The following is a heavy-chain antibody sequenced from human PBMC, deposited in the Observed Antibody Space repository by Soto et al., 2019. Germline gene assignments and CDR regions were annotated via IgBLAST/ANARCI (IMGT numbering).Heavy chain of an antibody. Sequence: EVQLLESGGGLVQPGGSLRLSCATSGFTFSTYGMTWVRQAPGKGLEWVSGISDRTFYADSVRGRLTISRDTSKNTLNLQMNSLRVEDTAVYYCAKNGHNREYDYCGQGTLVTVSS. V-gene: IGHV3-23*01. CDR3: AKNGHNREYDY. CDR1: GFTFSTYG. J-gene: IGHJ4*02. CDR2: ISDRT. D-gene: IGHD2-21*01.